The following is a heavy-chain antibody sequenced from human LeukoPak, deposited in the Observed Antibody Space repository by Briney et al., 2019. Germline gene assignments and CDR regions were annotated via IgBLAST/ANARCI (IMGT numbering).Heavy chain of an antibody. CDR3: ASDADHNIDSSWYDALDI. V-gene: IGHV3-7*01. J-gene: IGHJ3*02. CDR1: GFTFSRYS. CDR2: IDQEGSQK. Sequence: GGSLRLSCTASGFTFSRYSMTWVRQAPGKGLEWVANIDQEGSQKKYVDSVMGRFAISRDNARNSLNLQMNSLRVEDTAVYYCASDADHNIDSSWYDALDIWGQGTMVTVSS. D-gene: IGHD3-22*01.